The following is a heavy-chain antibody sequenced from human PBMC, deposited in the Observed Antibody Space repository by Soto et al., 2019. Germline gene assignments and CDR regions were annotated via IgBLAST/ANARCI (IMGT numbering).Heavy chain of an antibody. CDR1: GGSFSGYY. Sequence: SETLSLTCAVYGGSFSGYYWSWIRQPPGKGLEWIGEINHSGSTNYNPSLKSRVTISVDTSKNQFSLKLSSVTAADTAVYYCARGDSIVAAAGIRELGNDYWGQGTLVTVSS. D-gene: IGHD6-13*01. CDR3: ARGDSIVAAAGIRELGNDY. J-gene: IGHJ4*02. V-gene: IGHV4-34*01. CDR2: INHSGST.